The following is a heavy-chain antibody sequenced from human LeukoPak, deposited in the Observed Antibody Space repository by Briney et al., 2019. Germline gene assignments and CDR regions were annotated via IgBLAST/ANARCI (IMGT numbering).Heavy chain of an antibody. D-gene: IGHD1-26*01. CDR2: INSDGSST. Sequence: GGSLRLSCTASGFTFSSYWMHWVRQAPGKGLVWVSRINSDGSSTSYADSVKGRFTISRDNAKNALYLQMNSLRAEDTAVYYCARTWELLPDFDYWGQGTLVTVSS. CDR1: GFTFSSYW. V-gene: IGHV3-74*01. CDR3: ARTWELLPDFDY. J-gene: IGHJ4*02.